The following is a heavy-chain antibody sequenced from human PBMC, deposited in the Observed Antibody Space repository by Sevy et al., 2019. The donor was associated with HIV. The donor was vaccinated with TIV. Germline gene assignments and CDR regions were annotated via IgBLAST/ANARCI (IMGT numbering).Heavy chain of an antibody. Sequence: GGSLRLSCAASGFTFNSYAMHWVRQAPGKGLEWVAVISKDGRTKYYAESVKGRFTISRDNSKNTLNLQMNSLRAEDTAVFYCAKDRCTGDGCENYYYALDIWGQGTTVTVS. D-gene: IGHD2-8*02. CDR3: AKDRCTGDGCENYYYALDI. CDR2: ISKDGRTK. V-gene: IGHV3-30*18. CDR1: GFTFNSYA. J-gene: IGHJ6*02.